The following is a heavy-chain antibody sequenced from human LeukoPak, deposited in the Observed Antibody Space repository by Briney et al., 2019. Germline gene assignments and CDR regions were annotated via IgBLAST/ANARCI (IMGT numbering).Heavy chain of an antibody. CDR1: VSAFTTYA. J-gene: IGHJ4*02. CDR2: IIGSGGST. D-gene: IGHD2-2*01. CDR3: AKGRTLVVVPAAKVGFDY. V-gene: IGHV3-23*01. Sequence: GGSLRPSFPPTVSAFTTYALSWVGQPPGRGREWVSAIIGSGGSTYYADSVKGRFTISRDNSKNTLYLQMNSLRAEDTAVYYCAKGRTLVVVPAAKVGFDYWGQGTLVTVSS.